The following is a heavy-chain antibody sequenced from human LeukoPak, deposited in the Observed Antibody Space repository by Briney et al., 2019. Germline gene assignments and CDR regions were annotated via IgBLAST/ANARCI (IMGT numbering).Heavy chain of an antibody. CDR3: VRGCGRSSCPYYLDV. D-gene: IGHD6-13*01. V-gene: IGHV3-7*01. J-gene: IGHJ6*03. CDR1: EFIFSTYW. Sequence: PGESLSLSCVASEFIFSTYWMSWVRQAPGKGLEWVATIRQDGSEKHHVDPVRGRFTISRDNAKNSLYLLMNNLRVEDTAVYYCVRGCGRSSCPYYLDVWGKGTMVTVSS. CDR2: IRQDGSEK.